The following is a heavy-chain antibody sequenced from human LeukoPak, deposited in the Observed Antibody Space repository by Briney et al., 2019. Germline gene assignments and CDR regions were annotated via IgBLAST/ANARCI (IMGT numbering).Heavy chain of an antibody. V-gene: IGHV4-39*07. J-gene: IGHJ4*02. Sequence: KPSETLSLTCTVSGGSISSSSYYWGWIRQPPEKGLEWIGSIYYSGSTYYNPSLKSRVTISVDTSKNQFSLKLSSVTAADTAVYYCARAPGIVELDYWGQGTLVTVSS. CDR2: IYYSGST. CDR3: ARAPGIVELDY. D-gene: IGHD1-26*01. CDR1: GGSISSSSYY.